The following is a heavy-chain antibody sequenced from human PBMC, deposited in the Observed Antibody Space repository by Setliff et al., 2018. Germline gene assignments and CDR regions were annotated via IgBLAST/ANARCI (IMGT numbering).Heavy chain of an antibody. Sequence: SETLSLTCTVSGGSISNYWWSWIRQPAGKGLEWIGRVYSDGTIDYNSSLKSRVTMSADTSKNQLSLTLTSVTAADTAVYYCARTSYDDIRGYYLPYWGQGTLVTVSS. J-gene: IGHJ4*01. V-gene: IGHV4-4*07. D-gene: IGHD3-16*01. CDR3: ARTSYDDIRGYYLPY. CDR2: VYSDGTI. CDR1: GGSISNYW.